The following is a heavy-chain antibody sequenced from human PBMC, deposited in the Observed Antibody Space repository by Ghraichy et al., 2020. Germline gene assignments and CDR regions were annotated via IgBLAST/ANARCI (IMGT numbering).Heavy chain of an antibody. J-gene: IGHJ4*02. CDR2: FYYSGST. CDR1: GGSISSSTYY. V-gene: IGHV4-39*01. Sequence: SETLSLTCTVSGGSISSSTYYWGWIRQPPGKGLAWIGSFYYSGSTYYNPSLKSRVTISVDTSKNQFSLKLSSVTAADTAVYYCARSIVWFGELVGHTDYWGQGTLVTVSS. CDR3: ARSIVWFGELVGHTDY. D-gene: IGHD3-10*01.